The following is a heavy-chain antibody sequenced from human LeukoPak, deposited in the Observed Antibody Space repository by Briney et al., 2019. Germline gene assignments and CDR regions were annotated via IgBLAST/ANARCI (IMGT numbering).Heavy chain of an antibody. Sequence: GGSLRLSCAASGFTFSSYSMNWVRQAPGKGLEWVSYVGWNSYGIAYADSVKGRFTISRDNAKNSLFLQMDTLRPEDTAVYYCVKDGSIGTARFYFDQWGQGTLVTVSS. CDR1: GFTFSSYS. CDR2: VGWNSYGI. D-gene: IGHD1-1*01. V-gene: IGHV3-9*01. J-gene: IGHJ4*02. CDR3: VKDGSIGTARFYFDQ.